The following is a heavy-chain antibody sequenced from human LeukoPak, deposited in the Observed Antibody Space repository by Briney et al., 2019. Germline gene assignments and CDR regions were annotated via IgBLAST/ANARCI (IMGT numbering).Heavy chain of an antibody. J-gene: IGHJ4*02. Sequence: PGGSLRLSCAASGFTFSSYAMSWVRQAPGKGLEWVSAISGSGGSTYYADSVKGRFTISRDNSKNTLYLQMNSLRAEDTAVYYCAKRWLHCSSTSCYSGDYWGQGTLVTVSS. D-gene: IGHD2-2*01. CDR2: ISGSGGST. CDR1: GFTFSSYA. CDR3: AKRWLHCSSTSCYSGDY. V-gene: IGHV3-23*01.